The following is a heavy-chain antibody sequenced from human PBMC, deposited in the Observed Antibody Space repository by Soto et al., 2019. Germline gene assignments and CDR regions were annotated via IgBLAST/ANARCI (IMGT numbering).Heavy chain of an antibody. D-gene: IGHD3-3*01. J-gene: IGHJ4*02. CDR1: GFTFSSYA. V-gene: IGHV3-23*01. CDR2: ISGSGGST. CDR3: AKVAPGIFGVVIIGGFDY. Sequence: GGSLRLSCAASGFTFSSYAMSWVRQAPGKGLEWVSAISGSGGSTYYADSVKGRFTISRDNSKNTLYLQMNSLRAEDTAVYYCAKVAPGIFGVVIIGGFDYWGQGTLVTVSS.